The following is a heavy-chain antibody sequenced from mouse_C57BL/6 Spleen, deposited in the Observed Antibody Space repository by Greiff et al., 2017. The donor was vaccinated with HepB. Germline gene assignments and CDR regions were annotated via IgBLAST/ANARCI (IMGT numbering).Heavy chain of an antibody. CDR3: AREVYYGYDHYFDY. D-gene: IGHD2-2*01. CDR2: ISYSGST. Sequence: EVKLMESGPGMVKPSQSLSLTCTVTGYSITSGYDWHWIRHFPGNKLEWMGYISYSGSTNYNPSLKSRISITHDTSKNHFFLKLNSVTTEDTATYYCAREVYYGYDHYFDYWGQGTTLTVSS. CDR1: GYSITSGYD. V-gene: IGHV3-1*01. J-gene: IGHJ2*01.